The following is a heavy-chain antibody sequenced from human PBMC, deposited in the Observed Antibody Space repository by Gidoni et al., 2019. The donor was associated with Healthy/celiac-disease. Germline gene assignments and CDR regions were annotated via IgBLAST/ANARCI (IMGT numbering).Heavy chain of an antibody. V-gene: IGHV4-34*01. J-gene: IGHJ6*02. CDR3: ARWKKYGSGSYYSSPTWYYYGMDV. Sequence: QVQLQQWGAGLLKPSETLSLTCAVYGGSFSGYYWSWRRPPPGKGLEWIGEINHSGSTNYNPSLKSRVTISVDTSKNQFSLKLSSVTAADTAVYYCARWKKYGSGSYYSSPTWYYYGMDVWGQGTTVTVSS. CDR2: INHSGST. CDR1: GGSFSGYY. D-gene: IGHD3-10*01.